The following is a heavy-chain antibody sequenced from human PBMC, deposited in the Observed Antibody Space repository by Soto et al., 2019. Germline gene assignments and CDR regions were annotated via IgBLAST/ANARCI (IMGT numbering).Heavy chain of an antibody. J-gene: IGHJ5*02. Sequence: ASVKVSCKASGYIFTNYYIYWVRQAPGQGLEYIGIINPGGGATDYAQKFQGRVTMTRDTSTSTVYMELSSLRYEDTAVSYRARGIVRAMILWSAPRRKGTLVTVTS. CDR2: INPGGGAT. D-gene: IGHD1-26*01. V-gene: IGHV1-46*01. CDR1: GYIFTNYY. CDR3: ARGIVRAMILWSAP.